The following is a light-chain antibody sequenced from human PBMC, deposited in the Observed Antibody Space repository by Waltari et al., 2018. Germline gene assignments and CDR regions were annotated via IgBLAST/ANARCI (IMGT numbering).Light chain of an antibody. CDR1: SSNIGSHT. V-gene: IGLV1-44*01. J-gene: IGLJ3*02. CDR3: STWDGSLTGVV. CDR2: NNN. Sequence: QSVLTQPPSASGTPGQTVTISCSGSSSNIGSHTVNWYQHLPGTAPKLLIYNNNPRPSGVPDRCSGSKSGTSASLALSGLQSDDEAHYYCSTWDGSLTGVVFGGGTKLTVL.